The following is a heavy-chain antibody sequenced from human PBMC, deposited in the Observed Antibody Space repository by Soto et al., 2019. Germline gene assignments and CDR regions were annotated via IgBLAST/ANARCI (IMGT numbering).Heavy chain of an antibody. CDR1: GFTFSSYS. D-gene: IGHD6-19*01. Sequence: GGSLRLSCAASGFTFSSYSMNWVRQAPGKGLEWVSYISSSSSTIYYADSVKGRFTISRDNAKNSLYLQMNSLRAEDTAVYYCATGRDTSGWPLTDYWGQGTLVTVSS. CDR2: ISSSSSTI. J-gene: IGHJ4*02. CDR3: ATGRDTSGWPLTDY. V-gene: IGHV3-48*01.